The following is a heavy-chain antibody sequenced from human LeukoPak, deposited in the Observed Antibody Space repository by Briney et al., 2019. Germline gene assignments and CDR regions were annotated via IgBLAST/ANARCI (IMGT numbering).Heavy chain of an antibody. CDR1: GFTVSSNY. V-gene: IGHV3-66*02. CDR3: ARRRSSSWGIDY. D-gene: IGHD6-13*01. Sequence: GGSLSLSWAASGFTVSSNYMSWVRQAPGKGLEWVSVIYSSGNTYYADSVKDRFTISRDNSKNTMYLQMNSLRTEDTAVYYCARRRSSSWGIDYWGQGTLVTVSS. J-gene: IGHJ4*02. CDR2: IYSSGNT.